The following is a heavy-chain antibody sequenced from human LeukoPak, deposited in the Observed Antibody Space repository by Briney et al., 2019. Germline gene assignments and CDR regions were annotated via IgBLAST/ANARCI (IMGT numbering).Heavy chain of an antibody. J-gene: IGHJ3*02. CDR3: ARGTYYYDSSGYYLGAFDI. D-gene: IGHD3-22*01. CDR1: GFTFSSYS. V-gene: IGHV3-21*01. CDR2: ISSSSSYI. Sequence: GGSLRLSCAASGFTFSSYSMNWVRQAPGKGLEWVSSISSSSSYIYYADSVKGRFTISRDNAKNSLYLQMNGLRAEDTAVYYCARGTYYYDSSGYYLGAFDIWGQGTMVTVSS.